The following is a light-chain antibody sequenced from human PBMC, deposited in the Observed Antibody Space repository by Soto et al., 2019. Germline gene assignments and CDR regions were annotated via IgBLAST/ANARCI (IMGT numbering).Light chain of an antibody. CDR1: SGHSSYA. CDR3: QTWGTGIPVV. J-gene: IGLJ2*01. CDR2: LYSDGSH. Sequence: QLVLTQSPSASASLGASVKLTCTLSSGHSSYAIAWHQQQPEKGPRYLMKLYSDGSHSKGDGIPDRFSGSSSGAERYLTISSLQSEDEADYYCQTWGTGIPVVFGGGTKLTVL. V-gene: IGLV4-69*01.